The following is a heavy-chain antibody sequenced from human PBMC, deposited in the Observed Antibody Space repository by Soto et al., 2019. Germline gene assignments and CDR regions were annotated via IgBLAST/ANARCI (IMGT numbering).Heavy chain of an antibody. CDR3: ARDLTVGATHNWFDP. CDR1: GYTFTSYD. D-gene: IGHD1-26*01. J-gene: IGHJ5*02. V-gene: IGHV1-8*01. Sequence: ASVKVSCKASGYTFTSYDINWVRQATGQGLEWMGWMNPNSGNTGYAQKFQGRVTMTRNTSKTTAYMELRSLRSDDTAVYYCARDLTVGATHNWFDPWGQGTLVTVSS. CDR2: MNPNSGNT.